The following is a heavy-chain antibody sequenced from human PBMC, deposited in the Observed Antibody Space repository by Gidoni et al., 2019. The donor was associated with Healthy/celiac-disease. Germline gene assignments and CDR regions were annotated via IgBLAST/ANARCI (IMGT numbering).Heavy chain of an antibody. D-gene: IGHD3-22*01. Sequence: QVQLQQWGAGLLKPSETLSLTCAVYGWSFSGYYWSWIRQPPGKGLEWIGEINHSGSTNYNPSLKSRVTISVDTSKNQFSLKLSSVTAADTAVYYCARGSRKNYYDSRRGLKGFDYWGQGTLVTVSS. CDR3: ARGSRKNYYDSRRGLKGFDY. CDR2: INHSGST. CDR1: GWSFSGYY. V-gene: IGHV4-34*01. J-gene: IGHJ4*02.